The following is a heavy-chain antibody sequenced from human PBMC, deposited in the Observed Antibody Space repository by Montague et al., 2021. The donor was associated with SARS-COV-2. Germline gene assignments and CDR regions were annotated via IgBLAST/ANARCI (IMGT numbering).Heavy chain of an antibody. CDR1: GFIFSNFA. CDR3: ARDVRGLRLVWNYYYYYMDV. J-gene: IGHJ6*03. V-gene: IGHV3-30*04. Sequence: SLRLSCAASGFIFSNFAFHWVRQAPGKGLEWLAIITYDGIDKFYADSVKGRFTISRDNSKNILYLRMNSLTPEDTAVYYCARDVRGLRLVWNYYYYYMDVWGKGTTVTVSS. D-gene: IGHD6-19*01. CDR2: ITYDGIDK.